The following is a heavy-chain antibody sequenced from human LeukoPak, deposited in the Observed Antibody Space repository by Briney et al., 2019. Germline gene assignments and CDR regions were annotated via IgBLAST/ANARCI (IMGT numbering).Heavy chain of an antibody. CDR3: ARPPVYSSGWDPFDY. CDR2: ISAYNGNT. J-gene: IGHJ4*02. Sequence: GASVKVSCKASGYTFTSYGISWVRQAPGQGLEWMGWISAYNGNTNYAQKLQGTVTMTTDTSTSTAHLELRSLRSDDTAVYYCARPPVYSSGWDPFDYWGQGTLVTVSS. CDR1: GYTFTSYG. V-gene: IGHV1-18*01. D-gene: IGHD6-19*01.